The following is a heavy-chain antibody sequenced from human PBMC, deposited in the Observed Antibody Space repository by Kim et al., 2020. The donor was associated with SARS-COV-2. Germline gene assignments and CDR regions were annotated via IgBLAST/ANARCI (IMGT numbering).Heavy chain of an antibody. CDR1: GFTFSNYG. CDR2: ISFGGVT. Sequence: GGSLRLSCAASGFTFSNYGVSWVRQAPGKGLEWVSAISFGGVTDYADSVRGRFTTSRDNPKSTVYLQMNSLRAEDTAVYYCAGICGTTSCSDDYWGQGNLVTVSS. V-gene: IGHV3-23*01. CDR3: AGICGTTSCSDDY. J-gene: IGHJ4*02. D-gene: IGHD2-2*01.